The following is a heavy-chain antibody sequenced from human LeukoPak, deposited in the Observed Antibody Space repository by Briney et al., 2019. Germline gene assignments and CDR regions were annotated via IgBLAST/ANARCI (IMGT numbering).Heavy chain of an antibody. V-gene: IGHV3-43D*03. Sequence: PGGSLRLSCAASGFTFDDYAMHWVRQAPGKGLEWVSLISWDGGSTYYADSVKGRFTISRDNSKNSLYLQMNSLRAEDTALYYCAKVGTTVTKGMKDYYMDVWGKGTTVTVSS. CDR3: AKVGTTVTKGMKDYYMDV. CDR1: GFTFDDYA. D-gene: IGHD4-11*01. J-gene: IGHJ6*03. CDR2: ISWDGGST.